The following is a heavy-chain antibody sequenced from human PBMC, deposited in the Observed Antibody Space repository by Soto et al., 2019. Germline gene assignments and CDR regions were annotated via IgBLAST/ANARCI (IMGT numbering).Heavy chain of an antibody. V-gene: IGHV3-33*01. J-gene: IGHJ4*02. D-gene: IGHD3-10*01. Sequence: QVQPVESGGGVVQPGRSLRLSCAASGFTFSSYGKHWVRQAPGKGLEWVAVIWYDGSNKYYADSVKGRFTISRDNSKNTLYLQMNSLRAEDTAVYYCAREAGYGSGSYYNLDYRGQGTLVTVSS. CDR1: GFTFSSYG. CDR3: AREAGYGSGSYYNLDY. CDR2: IWYDGSNK.